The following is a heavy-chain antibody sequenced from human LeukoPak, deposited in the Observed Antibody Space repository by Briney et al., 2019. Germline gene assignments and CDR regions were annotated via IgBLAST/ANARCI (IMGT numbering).Heavy chain of an antibody. J-gene: IGHJ4*02. CDR2: IKQDGSEK. D-gene: IGHD4-17*01. Sequence: GGSLRLSCAASGFTFSSYWMSWVRQAPGKGLEWVANIKQDGSEKYYVDSVKGRFTVSRDNAKNSLYLQMSSLRAEDTAVYFCARGQTTVTNWGQGTLVTVSS. CDR1: GFTFSSYW. CDR3: ARGQTTVTN. V-gene: IGHV3-7*03.